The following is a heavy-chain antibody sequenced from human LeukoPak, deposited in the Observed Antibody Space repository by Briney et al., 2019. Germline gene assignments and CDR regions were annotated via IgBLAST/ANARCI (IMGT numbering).Heavy chain of an antibody. CDR3: AFGSDFQSFDY. Sequence: SETLSLTCAVYGGSFSDYYWSWIRQPPGKGLEWIGEINHSGSTKYNPSLKSRVTISVETSRNQFFLKLSSVTAADTAVYYCAFGSDFQSFDYWGQGTLVTVSS. CDR2: INHSGST. CDR1: GGSFSDYY. V-gene: IGHV4-34*01. D-gene: IGHD5-12*01. J-gene: IGHJ4*02.